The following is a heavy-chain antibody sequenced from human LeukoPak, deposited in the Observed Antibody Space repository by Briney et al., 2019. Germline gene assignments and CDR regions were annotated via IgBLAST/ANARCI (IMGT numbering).Heavy chain of an antibody. CDR1: GGSFSGYY. Sequence: SETLSLTCAVYGGSFSGYYWSWIRQPPGKGLEWIGEINHSGSTNYNPSLTSRVTISVDKSKNQFSLKLSSVTAADTAVYYCARDVYYVRMGGNWFDPWGQGTLVTVSS. CDR3: ARDVYYVRMGGNWFDP. D-gene: IGHD3-10*02. V-gene: IGHV4-34*01. J-gene: IGHJ5*02. CDR2: INHSGST.